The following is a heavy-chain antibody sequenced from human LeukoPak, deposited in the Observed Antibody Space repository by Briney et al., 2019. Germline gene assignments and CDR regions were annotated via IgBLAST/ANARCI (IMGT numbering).Heavy chain of an antibody. D-gene: IGHD3-10*01. CDR2: INPNSGGT. J-gene: IGHJ4*02. Sequence: ASVKVSCKASGYTFTGYYMHWVRQAPGQGLEWMGWINPNSGGTNYAQKFQGRVTMTRDTSISTAYMELSRLRSDDTAVYYCATTPYGSGGYRVYWGQGTLVTVSS. V-gene: IGHV1-2*02. CDR1: GYTFTGYY. CDR3: ATTPYGSGGYRVY.